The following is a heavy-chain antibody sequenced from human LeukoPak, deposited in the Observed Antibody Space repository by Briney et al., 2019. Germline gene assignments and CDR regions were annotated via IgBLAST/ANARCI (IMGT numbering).Heavy chain of an antibody. CDR2: ISYDRSNK. CDR3: AKDQGYDSSGYYDTTYFDY. J-gene: IGHJ4*02. Sequence: PGGSLRLSCAASGFTFSSYGMHWVRQAPGKGLEWVAVISYDRSNKYYADSVKGRFTISRDNSKNTLYLQMNSLRAEDTAVYYCAKDQGYDSSGYYDTTYFDYWGQGTLVTVSS. D-gene: IGHD3-22*01. V-gene: IGHV3-30*18. CDR1: GFTFSSYG.